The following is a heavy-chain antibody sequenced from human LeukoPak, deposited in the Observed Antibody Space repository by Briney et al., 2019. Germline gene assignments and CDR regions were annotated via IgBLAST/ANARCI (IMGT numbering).Heavy chain of an antibody. D-gene: IGHD3-10*01. CDR1: GFTFSSYG. CDR3: ARDFGSGSYYDY. Sequence: GGSLRLSCAASGFTFSSYGMHWVRQAPGKGLEWVSYISSSGSTIYYADSVKGRFTISRDNAKNSLYLQMNSLRAEDTAVYYCARDFGSGSYYDYWGQGTLVTVSS. CDR2: ISSSGSTI. V-gene: IGHV3-48*04. J-gene: IGHJ4*02.